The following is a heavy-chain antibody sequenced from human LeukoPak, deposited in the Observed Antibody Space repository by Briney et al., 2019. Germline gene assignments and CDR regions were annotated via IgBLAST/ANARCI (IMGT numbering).Heavy chain of an antibody. J-gene: IGHJ4*02. V-gene: IGHV4-59*01. Sequence: SETLSLTCTVSGGSISSYYLSWIRQPPGKGLEWIGYMYYSGSTNYNPSLKSRLTISVDTSKNQFSLKLSSVTAADTAVYYCARGSGWYYYWGQGTLVTVPS. CDR2: MYYSGST. D-gene: IGHD6-19*01. CDR1: GGSISSYY. CDR3: ARGSGWYYY.